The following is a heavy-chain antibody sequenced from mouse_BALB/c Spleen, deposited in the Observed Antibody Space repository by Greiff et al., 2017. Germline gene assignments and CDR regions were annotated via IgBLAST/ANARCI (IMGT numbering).Heavy chain of an antibody. D-gene: IGHD1-1*01. CDR2: ISSGSSTI. J-gene: IGHJ3*01. CDR3: ARTTSVVDWFAY. CDR1: GFTFSSFG. Sequence: EVKVVESGGGLVQPGGSRKLSCAASGFTFSSFGMHWVRQAPEKGLEWVAYISSGSSTIYYADTVKGRFTISRDNPKNTLFLQMTSLRSEDTAMYYCARTTSVVDWFAYWGQGTLVTVSA. V-gene: IGHV5-17*02.